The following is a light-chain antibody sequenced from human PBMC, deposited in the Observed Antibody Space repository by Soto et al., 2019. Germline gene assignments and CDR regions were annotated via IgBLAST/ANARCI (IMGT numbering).Light chain of an antibody. Sequence: DIQMTQSPSSLSESVGDRVTITCRASQRISSYLNWYQQKPGKAPKLLIYAASSLQSGVPSRFSGSGSGTDFTLTISSLQPEDFATYYCQQSYSTPPYTFGQGTKLEIK. CDR3: QQSYSTPPYT. J-gene: IGKJ2*01. CDR1: QRISSY. V-gene: IGKV1-39*01. CDR2: AAS.